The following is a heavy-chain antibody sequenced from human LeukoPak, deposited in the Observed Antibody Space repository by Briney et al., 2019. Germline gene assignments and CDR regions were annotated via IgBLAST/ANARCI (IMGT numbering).Heavy chain of an antibody. J-gene: IGHJ4*02. V-gene: IGHV3-30*04. Sequence: GGSLRLSCAASGFTFISYAMHWVRQAPGKGLEWVALISYDEINKYYADSVKGRFTISRDNSKNTLYLQMNSLRAEDTAVYYCARDKIVIAVAGIFDYWGQGTLVTVSS. CDR1: GFTFISYA. CDR3: ARDKIVIAVAGIFDY. CDR2: ISYDEINK. D-gene: IGHD6-19*01.